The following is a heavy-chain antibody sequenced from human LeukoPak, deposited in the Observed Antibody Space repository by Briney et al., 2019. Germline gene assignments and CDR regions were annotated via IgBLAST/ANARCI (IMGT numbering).Heavy chain of an antibody. D-gene: IGHD1-1*01. Sequence: SETLSLTCTVVSGGSISSSSYYWGWIRQPPGKGLEWIGSFYYSGSTYYNPSLKSRVTISADTSKNQFSLKLSSVTAADTAVYYCAILWRAAIDYGGQGTLVTVSS. V-gene: IGHV4-39*01. CDR1: GGSISSSSYY. CDR2: FYYSGST. CDR3: AILWRAAIDY. J-gene: IGHJ4*02.